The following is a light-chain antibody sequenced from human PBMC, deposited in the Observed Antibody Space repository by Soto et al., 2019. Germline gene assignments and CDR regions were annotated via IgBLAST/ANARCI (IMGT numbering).Light chain of an antibody. V-gene: IGKV3-11*01. CDR1: QSVSSY. CDR3: QQRSNWPLT. J-gene: IGKJ4*01. Sequence: EIVLTQSPATLSLSPGERATLSCRASQSVSSYLAWYQQKPGQAPRLLIYDASNRATGIPARFSGSGSGTDFTLTISSLEPEDFAVYYCQQRSNWPLTFGGGNKLEIK. CDR2: DAS.